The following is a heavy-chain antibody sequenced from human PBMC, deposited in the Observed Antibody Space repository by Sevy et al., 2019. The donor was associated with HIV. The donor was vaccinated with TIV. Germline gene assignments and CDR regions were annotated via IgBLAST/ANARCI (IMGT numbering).Heavy chain of an antibody. Sequence: GGSLRLSCAASGFTFTYAWISWVRQAPGKGLEWVGRIKSRADGGTIDYAAPVKGRFTISRDDSKNTLYLQMNSLKTEDTAVYYCSTDPIILLLVTDGMDVWGQGTTVTVSS. CDR2: IKSRADGGTI. D-gene: IGHD2-8*01. V-gene: IGHV3-15*01. CDR1: GFTFTYAW. J-gene: IGHJ6*02. CDR3: STDPIILLLVTDGMDV.